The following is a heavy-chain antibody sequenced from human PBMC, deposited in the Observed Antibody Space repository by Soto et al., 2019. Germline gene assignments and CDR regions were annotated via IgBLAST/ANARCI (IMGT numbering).Heavy chain of an antibody. CDR2: IWYDGSNK. CDR3: ARDIIVATIRGGFEP. J-gene: IGHJ5*02. D-gene: IGHD5-12*01. Sequence: GGSLRLSCAASGFTFSSYAMHCVRQAPGKGLEWVAVIWYDGSNKYYADSVKGRFTISRDNSKNTLYMQMNSLRAEDTAVYYCARDIIVATIRGGFEPWGQGTLLTVSS. V-gene: IGHV3-33*08. CDR1: GFTFSSYA.